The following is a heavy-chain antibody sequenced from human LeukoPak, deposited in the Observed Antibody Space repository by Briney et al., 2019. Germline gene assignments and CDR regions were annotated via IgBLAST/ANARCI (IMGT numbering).Heavy chain of an antibody. CDR2: IKQDGSET. Sequence: GGSLRLSCAASGFTFSTYWMSWVRQAPGKGLEWVANIKQDGSETYYVDSVKGRFTISRDSDQNSLYLQSNSLRAEDTAVYYCARERDTNYDFWSGSIIGYYYYYMDVWGNGTTVTVSS. CDR3: ARERDTNYDFWSGSIIGYYYYYMDV. D-gene: IGHD3-3*01. CDR1: GFTFSTYW. J-gene: IGHJ6*03. V-gene: IGHV3-7*01.